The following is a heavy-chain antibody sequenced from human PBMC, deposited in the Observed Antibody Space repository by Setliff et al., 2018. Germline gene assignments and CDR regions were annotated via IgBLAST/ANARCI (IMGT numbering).Heavy chain of an antibody. CDR2: FYHSASS. CDR1: GGSISSDY. D-gene: IGHD4-17*01. Sequence: SETLSLTCNVSGGSISSDYWAWIRQPPGKALEWIGYFYHSASSNYNPSLKGRVTMSADTSKKQLYLKLSSVTAADTAVYYCARFYGDYQFDYWGQGTLVTVSS. J-gene: IGHJ4*02. V-gene: IGHV4-59*08. CDR3: ARFYGDYQFDY.